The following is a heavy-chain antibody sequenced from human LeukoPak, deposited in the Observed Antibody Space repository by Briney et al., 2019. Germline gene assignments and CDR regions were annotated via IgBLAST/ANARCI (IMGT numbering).Heavy chain of an antibody. CDR3: AKDHGRYSYGARRDAFDI. Sequence: PGGSLRLSCAASGFTFTDHYMSWVRQAPGKGLEWVSYISSGGDIIYYADSVKGRFTISRDNAKNSLFLQMNSLRAEDTAVYYCAKDHGRYSYGARRDAFDIWGQGTMVTVSS. D-gene: IGHD5-18*01. J-gene: IGHJ3*02. V-gene: IGHV3-11*01. CDR1: GFTFTDHY. CDR2: ISSGGDII.